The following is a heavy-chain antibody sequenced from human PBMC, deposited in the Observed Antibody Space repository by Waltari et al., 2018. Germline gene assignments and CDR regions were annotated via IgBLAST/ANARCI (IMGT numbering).Heavy chain of an antibody. CDR2: ISWNSNNI. CDR3: VRDAFGNTIGGVFDY. Sequence: EVQLVESGGGLVQPGKSLRLSCVASGSMFEDSAMHWVRQVPGKCLEWLSGISWNSNNIVYADSVKGRFTISRDNAENSLYLLMNNLRAEDTALYYCVRDAFGNTIGGVFDYWGQGTLLTVSS. V-gene: IGHV3-9*01. J-gene: IGHJ4*02. CDR1: GSMFEDSA. D-gene: IGHD3-3*01.